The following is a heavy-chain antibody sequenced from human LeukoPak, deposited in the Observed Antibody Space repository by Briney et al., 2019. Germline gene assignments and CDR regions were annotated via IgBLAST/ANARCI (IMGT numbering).Heavy chain of an antibody. CDR1: GFTFSTYA. V-gene: IGHV3-23*01. Sequence: PGGSLRLSCAASGFTFSTYAMSWVRQAPGKGLEWVSAASGGGGTTHYADSVKGRFTISRDNSENTLSLQMKSLRDEDTAVYYCAKEFYFATAVWGQGTTVTVSS. CDR3: AKEFYFATAV. J-gene: IGHJ6*02. CDR2: ASGGGGTT. D-gene: IGHD2-15*01.